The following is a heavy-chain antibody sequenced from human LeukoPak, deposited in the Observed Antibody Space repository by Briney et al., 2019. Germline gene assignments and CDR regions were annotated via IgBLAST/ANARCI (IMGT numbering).Heavy chain of an antibody. Sequence: GGSLRLSCAASGFTFSSYGMHWVRQAPGKGLEWAAVISYDGSNKYYADSVKGRFTISRDNSKNTLYLQMNSLRAEDTAVYYCAREYSSSPGFDYWGQGTLVTVSS. CDR3: AREYSSSPGFDY. D-gene: IGHD6-13*01. CDR2: ISYDGSNK. CDR1: GFTFSSYG. V-gene: IGHV3-30*03. J-gene: IGHJ4*02.